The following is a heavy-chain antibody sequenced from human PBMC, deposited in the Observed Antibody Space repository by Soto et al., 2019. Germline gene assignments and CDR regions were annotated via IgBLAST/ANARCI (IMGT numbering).Heavy chain of an antibody. Sequence: LSLTCTVSGGSVSSGSYSWSWIRQPPGKGLEWIGYIYSSGSTTYNPSLRSRVTISVDTSKNQSSLKLSSVTAADTAVYYCARASPYGDYALDYWGQGTLVTVSS. CDR1: GGSVSSGSYS. D-gene: IGHD4-17*01. V-gene: IGHV4-61*01. CDR3: ARASPYGDYALDY. J-gene: IGHJ4*02. CDR2: IYSSGST.